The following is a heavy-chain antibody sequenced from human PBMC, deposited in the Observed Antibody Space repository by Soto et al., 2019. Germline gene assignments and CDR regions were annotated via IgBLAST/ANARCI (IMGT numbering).Heavy chain of an antibody. Sequence: KASETLSLTCTVSGGSISSYYWSWIRQPAGKGLEWIGRIYTSGSTNYNPSLKSRVTMSVDTSKNQFSLKLSSVTAADTAVYYCARDFPPGAVTTPRRNWSDPWGQGTLVTVSS. CDR3: ARDFPPGAVTTPRRNWSDP. D-gene: IGHD4-17*01. V-gene: IGHV4-4*07. CDR2: IYTSGST. CDR1: GGSISSYY. J-gene: IGHJ5*02.